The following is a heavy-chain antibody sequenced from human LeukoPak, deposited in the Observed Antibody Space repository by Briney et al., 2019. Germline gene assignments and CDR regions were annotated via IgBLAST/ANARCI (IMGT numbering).Heavy chain of an antibody. CDR3: AKDEGTYYDFWGGPMGDY. D-gene: IGHD3-3*01. V-gene: IGHV3-30*02. J-gene: IGHJ4*02. CDR2: IRYDGSNK. Sequence: GGSLRLSCAASGFTFSSYGMHWVRQAPGKGLEWVAFIRYDGSNKYYADSVKGRFTISRDNSKNTLYLQMNSLRAEDTAVYYCAKDEGTYYDFWGGPMGDYWGQGTLVTVSS. CDR1: GFTFSSYG.